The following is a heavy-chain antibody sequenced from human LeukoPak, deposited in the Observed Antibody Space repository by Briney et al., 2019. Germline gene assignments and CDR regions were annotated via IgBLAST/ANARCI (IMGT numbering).Heavy chain of an antibody. D-gene: IGHD3-10*01. CDR3: ARGQSEPNWFDP. CDR1: GYSISSGYY. J-gene: IGHJ5*02. Sequence: PSETLSLTCTVSGYSISSGYYWGWIRQPPGKGLEWIGSIYHSGSTYYNPSLKSRVTISADTSKNQFSLKLSSVTAADTAVYYCARGQSEPNWFDPWGQGTLVTVSS. CDR2: IYHSGST. V-gene: IGHV4-38-2*02.